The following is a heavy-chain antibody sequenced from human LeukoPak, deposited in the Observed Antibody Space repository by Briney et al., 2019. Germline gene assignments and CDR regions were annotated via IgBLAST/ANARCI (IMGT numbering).Heavy chain of an antibody. V-gene: IGHV1-69*05. Sequence: ASVKVSCKASGGTFSSYAISWVRQAPGQGLEWMGGIIPIFGTANYAQKFQGRVTITTDESTSTAYMELSSLRSEDTAVYYCARAQGGSSGWYALDYWGQGTLVTVSS. D-gene: IGHD6-19*01. CDR2: IIPIFGTA. J-gene: IGHJ4*02. CDR3: ARAQGGSSGWYALDY. CDR1: GGTFSSYA.